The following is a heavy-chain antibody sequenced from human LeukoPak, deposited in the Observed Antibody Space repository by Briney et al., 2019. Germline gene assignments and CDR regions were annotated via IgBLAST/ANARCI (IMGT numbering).Heavy chain of an antibody. V-gene: IGHV3-23*01. D-gene: IGHD2-8*01. Sequence: PGGSLRLSCAASGFTFTTYAMSWVRQAPGKGLDWVSVISGSAGSAYYADSVKGRFTISRDNSKNTLFLQMNTLRAEDTAVYFCAKDSCTSAICYTDKFYFDSWGQGTLVTVSS. CDR1: GFTFTTYA. CDR3: AKDSCTSAICYTDKFYFDS. J-gene: IGHJ4*02. CDR2: ISGSAGSA.